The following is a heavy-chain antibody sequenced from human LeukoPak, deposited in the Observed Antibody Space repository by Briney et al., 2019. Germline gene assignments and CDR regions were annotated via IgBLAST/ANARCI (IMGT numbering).Heavy chain of an antibody. V-gene: IGHV1-46*01. CDR1: GYTFTSYY. Sequence: ASVKVSCKASGYTFTSYYMHWVRQAPGQGLEWMGIINPSGGSTSYAQKFQGRVNMTRDMSTSTVYMELSSLRSEDTAVYYCARGVYYDSSGYYPPWFDPWGQGTLVTVSS. D-gene: IGHD3-22*01. J-gene: IGHJ5*02. CDR2: INPSGGST. CDR3: ARGVYYDSSGYYPPWFDP.